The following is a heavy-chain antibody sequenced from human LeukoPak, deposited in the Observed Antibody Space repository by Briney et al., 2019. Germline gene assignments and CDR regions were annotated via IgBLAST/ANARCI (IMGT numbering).Heavy chain of an antibody. Sequence: ASVKVSCKASGYTFTSYGISWVRQAPGQGLEWMGWISAYNGNTNYAQKLQGRVTMTTDTSTSTAYMELRSLRSDDTAVYYCATPRYCSSTSCYKEGWFDPWGQGTLVTVSS. V-gene: IGHV1-18*01. CDR3: ATPRYCSSTSCYKEGWFDP. D-gene: IGHD2-2*02. J-gene: IGHJ5*02. CDR2: ISAYNGNT. CDR1: GYTFTSYG.